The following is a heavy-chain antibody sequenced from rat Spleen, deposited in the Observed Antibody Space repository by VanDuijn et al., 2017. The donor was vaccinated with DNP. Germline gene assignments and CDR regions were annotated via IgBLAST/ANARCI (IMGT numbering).Heavy chain of an antibody. CDR3: ARMHYGCDN. CDR1: AYSITTNY. Sequence: EVQLQESGPGLVKPSQSLSLTCSVTAYSITTNYWGWIRKFPGNKMEWIGHISYSGTTSYHPSLKSRISITRDTSKNQFFLQVISVTPEDTATYYCARMHYGCDNWGQGVMVTVSS. J-gene: IGHJ2*01. D-gene: IGHD1-11*01. CDR2: ISYSGTT. V-gene: IGHV3-1*01.